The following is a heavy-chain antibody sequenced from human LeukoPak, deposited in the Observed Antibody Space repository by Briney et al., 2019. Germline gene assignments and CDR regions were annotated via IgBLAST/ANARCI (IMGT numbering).Heavy chain of an antibody. Sequence: KPSETLSLTCTVSGGAINSGHFYWSWIRQPAGKGLEWIGYIYYSGSTNYNPSLKSRVTISVDTSKNQFSLKLSSVTAADTAVYYCARGITMLGWGQGTLVTVSS. V-gene: IGHV4-61*10. J-gene: IGHJ4*02. D-gene: IGHD3-10*02. CDR1: GGAINSGHFY. CDR3: ARGITMLG. CDR2: IYYSGST.